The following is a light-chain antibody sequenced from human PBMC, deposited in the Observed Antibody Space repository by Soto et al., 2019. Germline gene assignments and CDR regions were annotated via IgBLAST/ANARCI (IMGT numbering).Light chain of an antibody. CDR2: GAS. CDR3: LHYGGSPLT. Sequence: EIVLTQSACTLSWSAGERATLSCRASQSVNSDYLAWFQQKHGQAPRLVIYGASTRTTGIPDRFSGSGYGTDFNLTIGRLETGDFAVYYCLHYGGSPLTFGQGTRLEIK. J-gene: IGKJ5*01. V-gene: IGKV3-20*01. CDR1: QSVNSDY.